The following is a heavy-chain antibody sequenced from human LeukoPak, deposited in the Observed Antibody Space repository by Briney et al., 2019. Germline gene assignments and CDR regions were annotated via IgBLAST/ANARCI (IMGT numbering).Heavy chain of an antibody. J-gene: IGHJ4*02. CDR2: IIPILGIA. CDR1: GGTFSSYA. CDR3: ARVSSAMVTYFDY. Sequence: GASVKVSCKASGGTFSSYAISWVRQAPGPGLEWIGRIIPILGIANYAQKFRGRVTITADKSTSTAYMELSSLRSEDTAVYYCARVSSAMVTYFDYWGQGTLVTVSS. D-gene: IGHD5-18*01. V-gene: IGHV1-69*04.